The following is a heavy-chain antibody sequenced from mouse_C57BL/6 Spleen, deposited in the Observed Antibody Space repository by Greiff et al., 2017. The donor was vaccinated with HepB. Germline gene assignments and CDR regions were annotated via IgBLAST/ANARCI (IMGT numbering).Heavy chain of an antibody. CDR2: IHPNSGST. J-gene: IGHJ2*01. CDR3: ARPSTVGYFDY. CDR1: GYTFTSYW. D-gene: IGHD1-1*01. Sequence: QVQLQQPGAELVKPGASVKLSCKASGYTFTSYWMHWVKQRPGQGLEWIGMIHPNSGSTNYNEKFKSKATLTVDKSSSTAYMQLSSLTSEDSAVYYCARPSTVGYFDYWGQGTTLTVSS. V-gene: IGHV1-64*01.